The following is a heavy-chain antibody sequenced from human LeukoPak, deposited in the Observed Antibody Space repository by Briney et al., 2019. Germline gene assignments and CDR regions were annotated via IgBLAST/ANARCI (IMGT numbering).Heavy chain of an antibody. CDR3: TVSFGELSFFAY. D-gene: IGHD3-10*01. CDR2: IRSKAYGGTT. V-gene: IGHV3-49*04. CDR1: GFTFGDYA. Sequence: GGSLRLSCTASGFTFGDYAMSWVRQAPGKGLEWVGFIRSKAYGGTTEYAASVKGRFTISRDDSKSIAYLQVNSLKTEDTAVYCTVSFGELSFFAYWGQGTLVTVSS. J-gene: IGHJ4*02.